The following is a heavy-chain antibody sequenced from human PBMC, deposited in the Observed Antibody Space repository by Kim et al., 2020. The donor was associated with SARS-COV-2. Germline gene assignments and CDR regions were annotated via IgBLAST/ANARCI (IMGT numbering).Heavy chain of an antibody. J-gene: IGHJ4*02. V-gene: IGHV3-30*18. D-gene: IGHD2-2*01. Sequence: GGSLRLSCGASGFSFSRHGMQWVRQTPGKGLEWVAVISYDGSNKYYADSVKGRFTISRDNSKNTLYLQMNSLRPEDTAVYYCAKEEKGYDEKYYFDYWGQGTLVTVSS. CDR3: AKEEKGYDEKYYFDY. CDR1: GFSFSRHG. CDR2: ISYDGSNK.